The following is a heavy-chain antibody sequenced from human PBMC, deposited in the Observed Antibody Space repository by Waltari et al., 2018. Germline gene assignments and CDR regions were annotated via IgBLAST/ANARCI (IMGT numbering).Heavy chain of an antibody. CDR1: GFTFSSYA. CDR3: AREGIVVVPAAMGPAFDI. V-gene: IGHV3-30-3*01. D-gene: IGHD2-2*01. Sequence: QVQLVESGGGVVQPGRSLRLSCAASGFTFSSYAMHWVRQAPGKGLEWVAVISYDGSNKYYADSVKGRFTSSRDNSKNTLYLQMNSLRAEDTAVYYCAREGIVVVPAAMGPAFDIWGQGTMVTVSS. J-gene: IGHJ3*02. CDR2: ISYDGSNK.